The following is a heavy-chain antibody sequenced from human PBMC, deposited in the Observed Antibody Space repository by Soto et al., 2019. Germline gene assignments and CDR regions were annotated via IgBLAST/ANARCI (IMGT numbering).Heavy chain of an antibody. J-gene: IGHJ6*03. Sequence: SQTLSLTCAVSGGSISSYYWSWIRQPPGKGLEWIGYIYYSGSTNYNPSLKSRVTISVDTSKNQFSLKLSSVTAADTAVYYCARHSLMVRGEDYMDVLGKGTTVTVSS. CDR2: IYYSGST. CDR3: ARHSLMVRGEDYMDV. V-gene: IGHV4-59*08. D-gene: IGHD3-10*01. CDR1: GGSISSYY.